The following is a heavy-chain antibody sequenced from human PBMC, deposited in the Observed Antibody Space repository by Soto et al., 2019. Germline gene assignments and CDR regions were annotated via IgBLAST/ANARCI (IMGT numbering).Heavy chain of an antibody. D-gene: IGHD2-15*01. V-gene: IGHV3-74*01. J-gene: IGHJ4*02. CDR2: INSDGSST. CDR1: GFTFSSYW. CDR3: AIVYCSGGSCYLLDY. Sequence: PGGSLRLSCAASGFTFSSYWMHWVRQAPGKGLVWVSRINSDGSSTSYADSVKGRFTISRDNAKNTLYLQMNSLRAEDTAVYYCAIVYCSGGSCYLLDYWGQGTLVTVSS.